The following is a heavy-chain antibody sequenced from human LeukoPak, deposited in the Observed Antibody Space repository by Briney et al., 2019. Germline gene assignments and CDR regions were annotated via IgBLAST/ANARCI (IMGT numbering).Heavy chain of an antibody. Sequence: GGSLRLSCAASGFTFSSYSMNWVRQAPGKGLEWVSYISSSSSTIYYADSVKGRFTISRDNAKNSLYLQMDSLRAEDTAVYYCARDRSKEMAYYYYYMDVWGKGTTVTVSS. CDR3: ARDRSKEMAYYYYYMDV. J-gene: IGHJ6*03. V-gene: IGHV3-48*04. CDR1: GFTFSSYS. CDR2: ISSSSSTI. D-gene: IGHD5-24*01.